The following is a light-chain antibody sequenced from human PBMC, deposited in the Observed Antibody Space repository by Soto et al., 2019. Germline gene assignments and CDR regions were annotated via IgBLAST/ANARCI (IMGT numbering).Light chain of an antibody. Sequence: EIVLTQSPYTLSFSPLEGSTLSGRARHDVSVSLVWYRQRPGQSPRLLIHDASNRATGISARFSGSGSGTDFTLTIGSLEPEESALYYCQQRASWPYTSGQGTKVDIK. CDR3: QQRASWPYT. CDR2: DAS. J-gene: IGKJ2*01. CDR1: HDVSVS. V-gene: IGKV3-11*01.